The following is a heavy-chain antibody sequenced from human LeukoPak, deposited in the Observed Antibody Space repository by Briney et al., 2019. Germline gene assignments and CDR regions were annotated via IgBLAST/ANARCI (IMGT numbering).Heavy chain of an antibody. CDR1: GFTFSDYY. D-gene: IGHD2-15*01. J-gene: IGHJ4*02. CDR2: ISSSGSTI. V-gene: IGHV3-11*01. Sequence: PGRPLRLSCAASGFTFSDYYMSWIRQAPGKGLEWVSYISSSGSTIYYADSVKGRFTISRDNAKNSLYLQMNSLRAEDTAVYYCARASYSELRYCSGGSCPTYYFDYWGQGTLVTVSS. CDR3: ARASYSELRYCSGGSCPTYYFDY.